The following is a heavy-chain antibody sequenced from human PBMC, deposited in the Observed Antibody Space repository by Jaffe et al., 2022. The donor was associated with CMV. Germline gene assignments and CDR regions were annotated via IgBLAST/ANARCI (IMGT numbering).Heavy chain of an antibody. V-gene: IGHV3-9*01. Sequence: EVQLVESGGGLVQPGRSLRLSCAASGFTFGDYAMHWVRQVPGKGLEWVSSITWNGNSIYYMDSLKGRFTISRDNAKNSLYLQMNSLRTEDTAFYYCAKGGGYSSGWPFDSWGQGTLVTVSS. J-gene: IGHJ4*02. CDR2: ITWNGNSI. CDR3: AKGGGYSSGWPFDS. D-gene: IGHD6-19*01. CDR1: GFTFGDYA.